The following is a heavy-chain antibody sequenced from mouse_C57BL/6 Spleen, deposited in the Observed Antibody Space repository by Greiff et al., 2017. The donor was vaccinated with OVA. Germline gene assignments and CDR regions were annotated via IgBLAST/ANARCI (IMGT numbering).Heavy chain of an antibody. CDR3: AREGELGGYNWYFDG. V-gene: IGHV3-6*01. CDR2: ISYDGSN. J-gene: IGHJ1*03. D-gene: IGHD2-2*01. CDR1: GYSITSGYY. Sequence: EVKLMESGPGLVKPSQSLSLTCSVTGYSITSGYYWNWIRQFPGNKLEWMGYISYDGSNNYNPSLKNRISITRDTSKNQFFLKLNSVTTEDTATYYCAREGELGGYNWYFDGWGTGTTVTVSS.